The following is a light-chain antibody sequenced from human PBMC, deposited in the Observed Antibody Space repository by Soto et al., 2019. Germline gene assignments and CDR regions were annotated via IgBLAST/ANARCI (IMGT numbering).Light chain of an antibody. CDR2: GAS. CDR3: QQYGSSPYT. Sequence: ENVLTQSPGTLSLSPGERATLSCRASQSVSSSYLSWYQQKPGQAPRLLIYGASSRATGITDRFSGSGSGTDFTLTINRLEPEDFAVYYCQQYGSSPYTFGQGTKLEIK. CDR1: QSVSSSY. J-gene: IGKJ2*01. V-gene: IGKV3-20*01.